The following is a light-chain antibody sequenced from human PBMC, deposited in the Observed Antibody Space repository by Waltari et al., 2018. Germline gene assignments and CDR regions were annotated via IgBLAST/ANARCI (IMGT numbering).Light chain of an antibody. Sequence: EVVLTQSPATLSLSPGERATLSCRASQRVSNSLAWYRQKPGQAPSFLIYEASTRAAGIPGRFSGSGSGTDFTLTISSLEPEDFAVYYCQLRTGWPMTFGQGTRLEIK. CDR1: QRVSNS. J-gene: IGKJ5*01. V-gene: IGKV3-11*01. CDR3: QLRTGWPMT. CDR2: EAS.